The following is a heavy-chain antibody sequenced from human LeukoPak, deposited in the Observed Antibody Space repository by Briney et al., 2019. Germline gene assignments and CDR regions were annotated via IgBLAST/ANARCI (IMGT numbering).Heavy chain of an antibody. J-gene: IGHJ4*02. CDR2: IYHSGST. CDR1: GGSISSSNW. Sequence: SGTLSLTCAVSGGSISSSNWWSWVRQPPGKGLEWIGEIYHSGSTNYNPSLKSRVTISVDKSENLFSLKLTSVTAADTAVYFFATTGESGYLDYWGQGTLVTVSS. V-gene: IGHV4-4*02. CDR3: ATTGESGYLDY. D-gene: IGHD3-3*01.